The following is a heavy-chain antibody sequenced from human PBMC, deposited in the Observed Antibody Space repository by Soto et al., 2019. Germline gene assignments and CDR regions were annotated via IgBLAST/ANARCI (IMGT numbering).Heavy chain of an antibody. CDR1: GFPFTNYW. V-gene: IGHV3-74*01. CDR2: ISPDGSDV. CDR3: ACWGHIVPVAPSDFDR. J-gene: IGHJ4*02. D-gene: IGHD2-8*02. Sequence: QVVESGGGLVPPGGALRLSCAASGFPFTNYWMNWVRQTPGKGLMLVSRISPDGSDVGYADSVEGRFTVSRDNAKNTLYLQMHSLRAEDTAMYYCACWGHIVPVAPSDFDRWGQGPLVTVSS.